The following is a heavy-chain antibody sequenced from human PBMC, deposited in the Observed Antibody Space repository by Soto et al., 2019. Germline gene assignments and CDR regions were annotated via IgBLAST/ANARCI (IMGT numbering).Heavy chain of an antibody. D-gene: IGHD1-26*01. V-gene: IGHV3-23*01. CDR2: ISGSGGST. Sequence: EVQLLESGGGLVQPGGSLRLSCAASGFTFSSYAMSWVRQAPGKGLEWVSAISGSGGSTYYADSVKGRFTISRDNSKNTLYLQMNSLRAEDTAVYYCAKDDPYQWELPQVLAFDIWGQGTMVTVSS. J-gene: IGHJ3*02. CDR3: AKDDPYQWELPQVLAFDI. CDR1: GFTFSSYA.